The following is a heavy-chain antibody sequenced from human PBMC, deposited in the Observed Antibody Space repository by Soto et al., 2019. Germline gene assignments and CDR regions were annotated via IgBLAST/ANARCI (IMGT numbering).Heavy chain of an antibody. Sequence: PSETLSLTCTVSGGSISSSSYYWGWIRQPPGKGLEWIGSIYYSGSTYYNPSLKSRVTISVDTSKNQFSLKLSSVTDADTAVYYCARGLELRPYYYYGMDVWGQGTTVTVSS. J-gene: IGHJ6*02. CDR2: IYYSGST. V-gene: IGHV4-39*01. CDR3: ARGLELRPYYYYGMDV. D-gene: IGHD1-7*01. CDR1: GGSISSSSYY.